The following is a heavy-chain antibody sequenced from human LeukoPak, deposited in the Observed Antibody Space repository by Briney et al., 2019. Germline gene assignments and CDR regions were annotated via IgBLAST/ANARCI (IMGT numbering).Heavy chain of an antibody. V-gene: IGHV3-30*18. CDR1: EFTFSSYG. CDR2: ISYDGSKK. D-gene: IGHD6-19*01. J-gene: IGHJ4*02. CDR3: ANPQWRDSTPYFHY. Sequence: GGSLRLSCAGSEFTFSSYGMHWVRQAPGKGLEWVALISYDGSKKDYADSVKGRFTISRDNSKKTLYLQMNSLRPEDTAVYYCANPQWRDSTPYFHYGGQETRVTVPS.